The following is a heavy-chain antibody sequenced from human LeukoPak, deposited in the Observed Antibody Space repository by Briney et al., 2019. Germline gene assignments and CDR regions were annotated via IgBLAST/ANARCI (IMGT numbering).Heavy chain of an antibody. CDR3: ARFAGDYDSGPFNY. Sequence: GGSLRLSCAASGFTFSSYSMNWVRQAPGKGLEWVSSISSSSNYIYYADSVKGRFTVSRDNAKNSLYLQMNSLRAEDTAVFYCARFAGDYDSGPFNYWGQGTLVTVSS. CDR1: GFTFSSYS. D-gene: IGHD3-22*01. J-gene: IGHJ4*02. CDR2: ISSSSNYI. V-gene: IGHV3-21*01.